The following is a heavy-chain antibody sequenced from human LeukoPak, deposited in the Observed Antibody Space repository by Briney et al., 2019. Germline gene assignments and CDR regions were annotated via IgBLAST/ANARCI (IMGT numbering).Heavy chain of an antibody. CDR2: IVVGSGNT. D-gene: IGHD3-16*02. Sequence: SVKVSCKVSGFTFTSSAMQWVRQARGQRLEWIGWIVVGSGNTNYAQKFQERVTITRDMSTSTAYMELSSLRSEDTAVYYCAAGVYDYVWGSYRPIRFDPWGQGTLVTVSS. CDR1: GFTFTSSA. V-gene: IGHV1-58*02. J-gene: IGHJ5*02. CDR3: AAGVYDYVWGSYRPIRFDP.